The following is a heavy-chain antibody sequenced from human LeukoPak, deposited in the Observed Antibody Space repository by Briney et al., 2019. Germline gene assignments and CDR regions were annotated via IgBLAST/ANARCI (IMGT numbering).Heavy chain of an antibody. J-gene: IGHJ4*02. CDR1: GGTFSSYA. CDR3: AREASAMIVVAYYFDY. CDR2: IIPIFGTA. D-gene: IGHD3-22*01. V-gene: IGHV1-69*05. Sequence: SVKVSCKASGGTFSSYAISWVRQAPGQGLEWMGRIIPIFGTANYAQKFQGRVTITTDESTSTAYMELSSLRSEDTAVYYCAREASAMIVVAYYFDYWGREPWSPSPQ.